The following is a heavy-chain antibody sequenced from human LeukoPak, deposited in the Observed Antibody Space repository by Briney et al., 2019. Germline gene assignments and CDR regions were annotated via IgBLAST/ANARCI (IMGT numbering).Heavy chain of an antibody. D-gene: IGHD2-2*01. V-gene: IGHV3-30*02. CDR2: IRYDGSTK. J-gene: IGHJ4*02. CDR1: GFTFSNYG. Sequence: GGSLRLSCAASGFTFSNYGMHWVRQAPGKGLEWVAFIRYDGSTKYYADSVKGRFTISRDSSKNTLFLQMDSLRAEDTAVYYCAKVACSITSCYFTDYWGQGTMVTVSS. CDR3: AKVACSITSCYFTDY.